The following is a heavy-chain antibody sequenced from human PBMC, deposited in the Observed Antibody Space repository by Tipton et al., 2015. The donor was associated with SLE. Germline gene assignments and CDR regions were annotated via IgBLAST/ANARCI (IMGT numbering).Heavy chain of an antibody. Sequence: TLSLTCAVYGGSFSVYYWSWIRQPPGRGLEWIGYIYYSGSTNYHPSLKSRVTISVDTSKNQFSLKLNSVTAADTAVYYCARGVRGSHFDYWGQGTLVTVSS. CDR2: IYYSGST. CDR3: ARGVRGSHFDY. J-gene: IGHJ4*02. V-gene: IGHV4-59*01. D-gene: IGHD3-16*01. CDR1: GGSFSVYY.